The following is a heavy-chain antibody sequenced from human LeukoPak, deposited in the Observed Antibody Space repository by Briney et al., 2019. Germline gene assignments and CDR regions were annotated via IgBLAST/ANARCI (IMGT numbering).Heavy chain of an antibody. D-gene: IGHD6-19*01. CDR3: ARDINPIAVAETEEVAFDI. J-gene: IGHJ3*02. CDR1: GGTFSSYA. CDR2: IIPIFGTA. V-gene: IGHV1-69*13. Sequence: EASVKVSCKASGGTFSSYAISWVRQAPGQGLEWMGGIIPIFGTANYAQKFQGRVTITADESTSTAYMELSSLRSEDTAVYYCARDINPIAVAETEEVAFDIWGQGTMVTVSS.